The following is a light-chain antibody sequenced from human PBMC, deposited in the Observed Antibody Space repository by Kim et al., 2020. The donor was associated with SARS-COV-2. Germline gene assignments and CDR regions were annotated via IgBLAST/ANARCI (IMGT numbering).Light chain of an antibody. V-gene: IGKV3-20*01. CDR1: QSGSSTY. CDR3: QQHGTSPRT. Sequence: IVLTQSPGTLSLSPGERATLSCRASQSGSSTYLAWYQQRPGQAPRLLIYGASSRATGVPDRFSGSGSGADFTLTISRLEPEDFAVYYCQQHGTSPRTFGQGTKVDIK. CDR2: GAS. J-gene: IGKJ1*01.